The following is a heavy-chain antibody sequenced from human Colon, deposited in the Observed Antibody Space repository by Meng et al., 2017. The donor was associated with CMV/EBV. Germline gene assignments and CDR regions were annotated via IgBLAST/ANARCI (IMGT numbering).Heavy chain of an antibody. CDR2: IYPDDSDT. CDR3: ARTYGVDGTWYFDL. D-gene: IGHD5-12*01. Sequence: KGSGYRFTNYWIGWVRQMPGKGLEWMGIIYPDDSDTRYSPSFQGQVTSSADKSINTAYLQWSSLKASDTAMYYCARTYGVDGTWYFDLWGRGTLVTVSS. CDR1: GYRFTNYW. J-gene: IGHJ2*01. V-gene: IGHV5-51*01.